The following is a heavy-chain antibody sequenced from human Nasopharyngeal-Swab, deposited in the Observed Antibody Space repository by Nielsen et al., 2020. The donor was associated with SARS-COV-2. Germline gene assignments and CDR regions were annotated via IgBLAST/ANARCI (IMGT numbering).Heavy chain of an antibody. CDR3: ARVAVVVSYYYYGMDV. CDR2: IYYSGST. Sequence: SETLSLTCTVSGSSISSSSYYWGWIRQPPGKGLEWIGSIYYSGSTYYNPSLKSRVTISVDTSKNQFSLKLSSVTAADTAVYYCARVAVVVSYYYYGMDVWGQGTTVTVSS. D-gene: IGHD2-15*01. V-gene: IGHV4-39*07. CDR1: GSSISSSSYY. J-gene: IGHJ6*02.